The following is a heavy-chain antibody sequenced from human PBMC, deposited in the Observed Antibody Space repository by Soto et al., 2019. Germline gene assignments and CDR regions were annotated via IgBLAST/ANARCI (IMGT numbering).Heavy chain of an antibody. CDR2: INHSGST. V-gene: IGHV4-34*01. CDR1: GGYFSGFY. Sequence: SQTMSLTRAVDGGYFSGFYWSWISQPQGKGLEWIGEINHSGSTNYNPSLKSRVTISVDTSKNQFSLKLSSVTAADTAVYYCARGLYGSGSLRYYYYYMDVWGKGITVTVSS. D-gene: IGHD3-10*01. J-gene: IGHJ6*03. CDR3: ARGLYGSGSLRYYYYYMDV.